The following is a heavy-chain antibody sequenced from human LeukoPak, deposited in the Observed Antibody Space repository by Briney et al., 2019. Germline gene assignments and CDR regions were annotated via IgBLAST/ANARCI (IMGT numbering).Heavy chain of an antibody. Sequence: ASVKVSCKASGYTFTSYGISWVRQAPGQGLEWMGWISACNGNTNYAQKLQGRVTMATDTSTSTGYMELRSLRSDDTAVYYCARVHSYCSSTSCLDYWGQGTLVTVSS. J-gene: IGHJ4*02. CDR1: GYTFTSYG. CDR3: ARVHSYCSSTSCLDY. CDR2: ISACNGNT. V-gene: IGHV1-18*01. D-gene: IGHD2-2*01.